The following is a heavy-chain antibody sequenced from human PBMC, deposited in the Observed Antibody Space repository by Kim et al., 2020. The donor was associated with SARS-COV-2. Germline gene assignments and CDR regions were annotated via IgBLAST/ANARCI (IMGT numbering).Heavy chain of an antibody. CDR1: GYSFSAYS. D-gene: IGHD3-16*01. Sequence: ASVKVSCKTSGYSFSAYSLTWVRQAPGQGLECRGGTTPNNGKTDYAPHLQGRFTMTIDPSTSTAYMELRSLTFDDTAMYYCARIHTYNWFDSWGQGTRITVAS. CDR3: ARIHTYNWFDS. CDR2: TTPNNGKT. J-gene: IGHJ5*01. V-gene: IGHV1-18*04.